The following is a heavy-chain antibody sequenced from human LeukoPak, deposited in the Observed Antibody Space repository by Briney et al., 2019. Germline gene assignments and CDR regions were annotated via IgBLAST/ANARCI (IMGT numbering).Heavy chain of an antibody. CDR1: QFAFTSYW. CDR2: INQDGSER. CDR3: ARDKSVYYDTSGSRFDY. Sequence: PGGSLRLSCAASQFAFTSYWMSWVRQAPGKGLEWVANINQDGSERYYVDSVKGRFTISRDNAKSSLYLQMNSLRAEDTAVYYCARDKSVYYDTSGSRFDYWGQGTLVTVSS. J-gene: IGHJ4*02. V-gene: IGHV3-7*01. D-gene: IGHD3-22*01.